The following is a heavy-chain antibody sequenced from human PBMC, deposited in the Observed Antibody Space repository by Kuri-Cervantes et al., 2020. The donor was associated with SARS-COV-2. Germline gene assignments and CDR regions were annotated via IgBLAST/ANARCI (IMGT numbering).Heavy chain of an antibody. J-gene: IGHJ6*03. V-gene: IGHV3-48*04. D-gene: IGHD1-14*01. CDR1: GFTFSSYG. CDR2: ISSSGSTI. Sequence: GESLKISCAASGFTFSSYGMHWVRQAPGKGLEWVSYISSSGSTIYYADSVKGRFTISRDNAKNSLYLQMNSLRAEDTAVYYCARKKTDMDVWGKGTTVTVSS. CDR3: ARKKTDMDV.